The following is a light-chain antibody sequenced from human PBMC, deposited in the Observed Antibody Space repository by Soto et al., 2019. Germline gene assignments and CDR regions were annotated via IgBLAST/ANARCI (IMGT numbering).Light chain of an antibody. V-gene: IGKV1D-16*01. J-gene: IGKJ4*01. CDR1: QGIGVR. Sequence: IQMTQSPSSLSASIGDRVTITCRASQGIGVRLAWFQQKPGKAPQYLIQSASTLQSGVPSRFSGSGSGTEFILTINSLQSEDFAVYYCQPYNNWPLTFGGGTKVDIK. CDR2: SAS. CDR3: QPYNNWPLT.